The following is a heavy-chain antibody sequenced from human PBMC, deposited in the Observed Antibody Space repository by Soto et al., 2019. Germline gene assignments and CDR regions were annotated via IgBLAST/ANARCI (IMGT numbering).Heavy chain of an antibody. CDR2: INTDGSST. V-gene: IGHV3-74*01. D-gene: IGHD1-26*01. J-gene: IGHJ4*02. CDR3: AKRELNSTGLFH. CDR1: GFSFTSYW. Sequence: EVQLVESGGGLVQPGGSLRLSCAASGFSFTSYWMHWVRQAPGKGLVWVSRINTDGSSTSYADSVKGRFTISRDNAKNTLFLQMNSPRAADTAIYYCAKRELNSTGLFHWGQGTLVSVSS.